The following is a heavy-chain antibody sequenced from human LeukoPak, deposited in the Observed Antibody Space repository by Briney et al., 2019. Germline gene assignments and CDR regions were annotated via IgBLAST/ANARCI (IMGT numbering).Heavy chain of an antibody. V-gene: IGHV4-34*01. Sequence: SETLSLTCAVYGGSFSGYYWSWIRQPPGKGLEWIGEINHSGSTNYNPSPKSRVTISVDTSKNQFSLKLSSVTAADTAVYYCARAAYYGGNSVVYYYYYMDVWGKGTTVTVSS. CDR1: GGSFSGYY. CDR3: ARAAYYGGNSVVYYYYYMDV. D-gene: IGHD4-23*01. J-gene: IGHJ6*03. CDR2: INHSGST.